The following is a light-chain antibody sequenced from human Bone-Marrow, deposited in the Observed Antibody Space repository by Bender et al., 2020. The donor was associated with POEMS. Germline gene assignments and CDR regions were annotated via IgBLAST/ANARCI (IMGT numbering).Light chain of an antibody. CDR2: DV. CDR3: SSYTSSSTWV. J-gene: IGLJ3*02. CDR1: SSDVGRYDL. Sequence: QSALTQPASVSGSPGQSITISCTGTSSDVGRYDLVSWYQQHPGKAPTLLIYDVHRPLGVSNRFSGSKSGNTASLTISGLQAEDEADYYCSSYTSSSTWVLGGGTKVTVL. V-gene: IGLV2-14*02.